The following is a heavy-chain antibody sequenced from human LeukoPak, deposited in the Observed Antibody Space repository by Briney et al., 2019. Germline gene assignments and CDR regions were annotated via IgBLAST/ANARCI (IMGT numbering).Heavy chain of an antibody. D-gene: IGHD2-15*01. CDR2: ISDSGGYA. CDR1: GFTFNNYA. V-gene: IGHV3-23*01. Sequence: PGGSLRLSCAAYGFTFNNYAMSWVRQAPGKGLEWVSAISDSGGYAYDADSVKGRFTISRDNSQNTLYLQMNSLRAEDTATYYCTRQLGYCSSGTCYFDSWGQGTLVTVSS. CDR3: TRQLGYCSSGTCYFDS. J-gene: IGHJ4*02.